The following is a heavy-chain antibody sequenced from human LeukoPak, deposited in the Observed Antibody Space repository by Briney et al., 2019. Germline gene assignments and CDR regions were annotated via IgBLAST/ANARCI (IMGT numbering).Heavy chain of an antibody. CDR2: IYTSGNT. D-gene: IGHD1-1*01. CDR3: ARWDRTREYFPH. CDR1: GASTSSYY. Sequence: SETLSLTCTVSGASTSSYYWSWIRQPAGKGLEWVGRIYTSGNTNYNSSLKSRVTMSVDTSKNHFSLKLNSVTAADTAVYYCARWDRTREYFPHWGQGTLVTVSS. V-gene: IGHV4-4*07. J-gene: IGHJ1*01.